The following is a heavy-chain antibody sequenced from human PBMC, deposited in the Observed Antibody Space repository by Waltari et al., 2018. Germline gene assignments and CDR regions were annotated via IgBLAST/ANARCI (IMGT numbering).Heavy chain of an antibody. CDR2: IDHRGSS. Sequence: QVQLQQWGAGLLKTSETLSLTCAVYGGSFSGYYWSWVRQPPGKGLEWIGEIDHRGSSNYTPSLQSLRTVSVDASKTPFSLKLSSVTAADTAVYYCARGNVGRDFWYSKGSYYGMDVWGQWTTVTVSS. CDR3: ARGNVGRDFWYSKGSYYGMDV. V-gene: IGHV4-34*01. D-gene: IGHD2-15*01. CDR1: GGSFSGYY. J-gene: IGHJ6*02.